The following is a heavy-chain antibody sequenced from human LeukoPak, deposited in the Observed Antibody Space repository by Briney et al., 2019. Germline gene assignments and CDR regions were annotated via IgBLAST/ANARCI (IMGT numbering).Heavy chain of an antibody. V-gene: IGHV4-59*13. CDR3: ARNGVQDPQQLVCFSSRCWFDP. Sequence: SETLSLTCSVSGASINSYYWNWIRQSPGKGLEWLGNIHYRGTTNYNPSLKSRVTLSLDTSKSQFALKVTSVTAADTAVYYCARNGVQDPQQLVCFSSRCWFDPWGQGTLVTVSS. D-gene: IGHD6-13*01. CDR1: GASINSYY. CDR2: IHYRGTT. J-gene: IGHJ5*02.